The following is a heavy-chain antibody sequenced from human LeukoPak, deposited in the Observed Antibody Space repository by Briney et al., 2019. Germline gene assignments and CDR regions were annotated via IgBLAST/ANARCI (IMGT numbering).Heavy chain of an antibody. CDR2: IYYSGST. CDR3: ARETTGLARYFDY. D-gene: IGHD4-11*01. J-gene: IGHJ4*02. Sequence: SETLSLTCTVSGGSISSYYWSWIRQPPGKGLEWIGYIYYSGSTNYNPSLKSRVTISVDTSKNQFSLKLSSVTAADTAVYYCARETTGLARYFDYWGQGTLVTVSS. V-gene: IGHV4-59*12. CDR1: GGSISSYY.